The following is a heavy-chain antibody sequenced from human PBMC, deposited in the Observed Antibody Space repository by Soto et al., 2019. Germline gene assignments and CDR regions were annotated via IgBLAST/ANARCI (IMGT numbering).Heavy chain of an antibody. D-gene: IGHD6-6*01. J-gene: IGHJ4*02. Sequence: SETLSLTCTVSGGSISSSSYYWGWIRQPPGKGLEWIGSIYYSGSTYYNPSLKSRVTISVDTSKNQFSLKLSSVTAADTAVYYCARFSIRLGSIAARDFDYWGQGTLVTVSS. V-gene: IGHV4-39*01. CDR3: ARFSIRLGSIAARDFDY. CDR2: IYYSGST. CDR1: GGSISSSSYY.